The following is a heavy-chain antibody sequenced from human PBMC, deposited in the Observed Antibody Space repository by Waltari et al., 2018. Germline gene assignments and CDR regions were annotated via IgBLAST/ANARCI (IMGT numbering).Heavy chain of an antibody. D-gene: IGHD3-3*01. V-gene: IGHV3-7*01. Sequence: EVQLVESGGGLVQPGGSLRLSCAASGFTFSSYWMSWVRQAPGKGLEWVANIKQDGSEKYYVDSVKGRFTISRDNAKNSLYLQMNSLRAEDTAVYYCARVTIFGVVIKEFDPWGQGTLVTVSS. J-gene: IGHJ5*02. CDR3: ARVTIFGVVIKEFDP. CDR2: IKQDGSEK. CDR1: GFTFSSYW.